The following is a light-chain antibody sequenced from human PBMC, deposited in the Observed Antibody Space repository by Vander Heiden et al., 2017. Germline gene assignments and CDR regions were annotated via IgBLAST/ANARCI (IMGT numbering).Light chain of an antibody. J-gene: IGLJ2*01. V-gene: IGLV2-23*03. Sequence: QSALTQPASVSGSPGQSITISCTGTSSDVGSYHLVSWYQQHPGKAPKLLISGCIKRPAGGSYRFSGSKSGNKASLTISGLQDEDEADDYCCSYAGSRTFVLFGGGTKLTVL. CDR3: CSYAGSRTFVL. CDR2: GCI. CDR1: SSDVGSYHL.